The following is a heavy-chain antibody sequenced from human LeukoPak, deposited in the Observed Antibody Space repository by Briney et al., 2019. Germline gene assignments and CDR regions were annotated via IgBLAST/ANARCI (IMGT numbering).Heavy chain of an antibody. CDR2: IYHSGST. CDR1: GFTFSSYG. J-gene: IGHJ4*02. D-gene: IGHD3-3*01. V-gene: IGHV4-4*02. CDR3: ARGRFGVVTPYFDY. Sequence: GSLRLSCAASGFTFSSYGMHWVRQPPGKGLEWIGEIYHSGSTNYNPSLKSRVTISVDKSKNQFSLKLSSVTAADTAVYYCARGRFGVVTPYFDYWGQGTLVTVSS.